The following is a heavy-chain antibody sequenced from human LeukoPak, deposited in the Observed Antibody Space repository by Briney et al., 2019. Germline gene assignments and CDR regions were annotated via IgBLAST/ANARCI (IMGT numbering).Heavy chain of an antibody. CDR2: ISGSGGST. CDR1: GFTFSSYA. D-gene: IGHD3-16*01. CDR3: AKGRAPVSIGNFDY. Sequence: GGSLRLSCAASGFTFSSYAMSWVRQAPGKGLEWVSAISGSGGSTYYADSVKGRFTISRDNSKNTLYLQMNSLRAEDAAVYYCAKGRAPVSIGNFDYWGQGTLVTVSS. V-gene: IGHV3-23*01. J-gene: IGHJ4*02.